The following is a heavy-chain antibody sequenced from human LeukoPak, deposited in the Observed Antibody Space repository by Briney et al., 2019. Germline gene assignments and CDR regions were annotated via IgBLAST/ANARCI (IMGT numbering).Heavy chain of an antibody. CDR2: IDYSGST. V-gene: IGHV4-39*02. CDR1: DGSISSSSSF. Sequence: SETLSLTCTVSDGSISSSSSFWGWIRQPPGKGLEWIGSIDYSGSTYYNPSLKSRLTISADTSKNQFSLRLSSVTAADTAVYYCARDPWGYKVTAGPWGQGTLVTVSS. J-gene: IGHJ5*02. CDR3: ARDPWGYKVTAGP. D-gene: IGHD1-14*01.